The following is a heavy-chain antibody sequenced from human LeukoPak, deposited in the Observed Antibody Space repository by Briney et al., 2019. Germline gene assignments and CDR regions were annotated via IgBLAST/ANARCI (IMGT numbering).Heavy chain of an antibody. J-gene: IGHJ3*02. CDR1: GYSISSGYY. CDR2: IYHSGST. V-gene: IGHV4-38-2*02. D-gene: IGHD2-8*01. Sequence: SETLSLTCTVSGYSISSGYYWGWIRQPPGKGLEWIGSIYHSGSTYYNPSLKSRVTISVDTSKNQFSLKLSSVTAADTAVYYCAIGVDDAFDIWGQGTMVTVSS. CDR3: AIGVDDAFDI.